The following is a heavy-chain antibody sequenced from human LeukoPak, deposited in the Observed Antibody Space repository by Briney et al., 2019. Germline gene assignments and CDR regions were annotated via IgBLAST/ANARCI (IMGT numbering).Heavy chain of an antibody. CDR1: WFNLSSYR. Sequence: GSLRLSRAGPWFNLSSYRLYLVRPAPWEGLGWVSYIGANSAIFHADSVKGRFTTSRDNAKNSLSLQMNSLRDDDTAVYYCAREGYYGAFDIWGQGTMVTVSS. V-gene: IGHV3-48*02. D-gene: IGHD3-10*01. J-gene: IGHJ3*02. CDR2: IGANSAI. CDR3: AREGYYGAFDI.